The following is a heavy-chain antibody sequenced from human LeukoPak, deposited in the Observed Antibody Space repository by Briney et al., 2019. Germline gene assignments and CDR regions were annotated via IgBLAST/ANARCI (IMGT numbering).Heavy chain of an antibody. CDR1: GFTFSSYA. J-gene: IGHJ4*02. V-gene: IGHV3-30-3*01. Sequence: PGGSLRLSCAASGFTFSSYAMHWVRQARGKGLEWVAVAIISFDGSNKYYADSVKGRFTISRDNSKNTLYLQMDSLRAEDTAIYYCADFGSGSYCFDYWGQGTLVTVSS. CDR2: ISFDGSNK. D-gene: IGHD3-10*01. CDR3: ADFGSGSYCFDY.